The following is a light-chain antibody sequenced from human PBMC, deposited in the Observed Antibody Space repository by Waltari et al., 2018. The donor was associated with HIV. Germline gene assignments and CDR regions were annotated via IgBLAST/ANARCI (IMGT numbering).Light chain of an antibody. CDR3: SSYAGSNTYV. J-gene: IGLJ1*01. CDR2: EVT. CDR1: SSDVGGYNY. V-gene: IGLV2-8*01. Sequence: QSALTQPPSASGSPGQSVTISCTGTSSDVGGYNYVSWYQQHPGKAPRLMIYEVTKRPSGVPDRFFGSKSGNTASLTVSGLQGDDEADYYCSSYAGSNTYVCGTGTKVTVL.